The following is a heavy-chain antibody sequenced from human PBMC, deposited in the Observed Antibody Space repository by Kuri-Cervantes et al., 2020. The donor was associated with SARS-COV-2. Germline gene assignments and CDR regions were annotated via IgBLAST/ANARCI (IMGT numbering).Heavy chain of an antibody. CDR2: VYYSGRT. CDR1: GDSISTSSTYY. D-gene: IGHD2-8*02. V-gene: IGHV4-39*02. J-gene: IGHJ4*02. Sequence: SETLSLTCTVSGDSISTSSTYYWGWIRQPPGKGLEWIGGVYYSGRTSYNPSLKSRVTISVDTSKNHFSLSLTSVTAADTAVYYCARGGGLVDPLFDSWGQGILVTFSS. CDR3: ARGGGLVDPLFDS.